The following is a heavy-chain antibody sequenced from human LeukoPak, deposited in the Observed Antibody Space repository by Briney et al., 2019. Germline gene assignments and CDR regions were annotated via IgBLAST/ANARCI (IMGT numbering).Heavy chain of an antibody. Sequence: GESLKISCKGSGYSFTSYWIGWVRQMPGKGLEWMGIIYPGDSDTGYSPSFQGQVTISADKSISTAYLQWSSLKASDTAMYYCARGNIVGATAVTDYFDYWGQGTLVTVSS. CDR1: GYSFTSYW. V-gene: IGHV5-51*01. CDR2: IYPGDSDT. D-gene: IGHD1-26*01. CDR3: ARGNIVGATAVTDYFDY. J-gene: IGHJ4*02.